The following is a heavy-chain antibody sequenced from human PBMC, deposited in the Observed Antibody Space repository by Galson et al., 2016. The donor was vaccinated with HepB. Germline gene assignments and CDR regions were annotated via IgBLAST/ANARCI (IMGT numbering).Heavy chain of an antibody. V-gene: IGHV1-46*02. D-gene: IGHD1-7*01. CDR2: INPRDGST. J-gene: IGHJ5*02. CDR1: GYTFNKFY. CDR3: AREGSITGTSGFDP. Sequence: SVKVSCKASGYTFNKFYVHWVRQAPGQGLELLGEINPRDGSTRYAQKFQGSVTVTTDTSTCTVYVELRSLRSEDTAVYYCAREGSITGTSGFDPWGQGTLVTVSS.